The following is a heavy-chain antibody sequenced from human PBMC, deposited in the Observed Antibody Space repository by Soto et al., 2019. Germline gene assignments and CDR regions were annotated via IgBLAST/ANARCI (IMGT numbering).Heavy chain of an antibody. CDR2: IYYSGST. CDR3: AREDYDILTGYYRFDY. D-gene: IGHD3-9*01. Sequence: PSETLSLTCTVSGGSISSYYWSWIRQPPGKGLEWIGYIYYSGSTNYNPSLKSRVTISVDTSKNQFSLKLSSVTAADTAVYYCAREDYDILTGYYRFDYWGQGTLVTVS. J-gene: IGHJ4*02. V-gene: IGHV4-59*01. CDR1: GGSISSYY.